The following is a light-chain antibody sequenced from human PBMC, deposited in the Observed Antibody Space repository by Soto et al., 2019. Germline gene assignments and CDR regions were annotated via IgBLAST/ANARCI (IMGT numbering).Light chain of an antibody. CDR2: DVS. V-gene: IGLV2-14*01. J-gene: IGLJ1*01. CDR1: SSDVGGYNY. Sequence: QSALTQPASVSGSPGQSITISCTGTSSDVGGYNYVSWYQQHPGKAPKLMIYDVSKRPSGVSNRFSGSKSGNTASLTISGLQAEDEDDYYCSSYTSSSTLLYVFGTGTKVNVL. CDR3: SSYTSSSTLLYV.